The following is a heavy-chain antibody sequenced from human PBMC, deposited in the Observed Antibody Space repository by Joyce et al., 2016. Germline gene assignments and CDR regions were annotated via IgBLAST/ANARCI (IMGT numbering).Heavy chain of an antibody. D-gene: IGHD2-15*01. V-gene: IGHV4-61*02. CDR1: GGSISGGRYY. Sequence: QVQLQESGPGLVKPSQTLSLTCTVSGGSISGGRYYWSWIRQPAGKGLEWIGRSYTYGSTNYNPSLKIRVTISIDTSKNQFSLKLSSVTAADTAVYYCARGVVTATPWFDPWGQGTLVTVSS. J-gene: IGHJ5*02. CDR3: ARGVVTATPWFDP. CDR2: SYTYGST.